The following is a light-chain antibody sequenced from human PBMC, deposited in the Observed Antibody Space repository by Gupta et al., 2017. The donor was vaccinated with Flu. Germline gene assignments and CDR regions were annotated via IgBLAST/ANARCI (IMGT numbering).Light chain of an antibody. CDR1: QSVLSSSNNKNY. V-gene: IGKV4-1*01. Sequence: DIVMTQSPDSLAVSLGERATISCKSSQSVLSSSNNKNYLAWYQQKPGQPPKLLIYWASTRESGVPDRFSGSGSGTDFTLAISSLQADDVAIYYCHQYYTSPPYTFGQGTKVEIK. J-gene: IGKJ2*01. CDR2: WAS. CDR3: HQYYTSPPYT.